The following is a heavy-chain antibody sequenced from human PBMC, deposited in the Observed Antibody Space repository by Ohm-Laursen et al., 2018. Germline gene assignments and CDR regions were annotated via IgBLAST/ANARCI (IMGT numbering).Heavy chain of an antibody. J-gene: IGHJ3*02. CDR2: IYSGGST. V-gene: IGHV3-66*01. CDR1: GFTVGNNY. Sequence: GSLRLSCTASGFTVGNNYMSWVRQAPGKGLEWVSFIYSGGSTYYADSVKGRFTISRDNAKNSLYLQMNSLRAEDTAVYYCARVSDIWGQGTMVTVSS. CDR3: ARVSDI.